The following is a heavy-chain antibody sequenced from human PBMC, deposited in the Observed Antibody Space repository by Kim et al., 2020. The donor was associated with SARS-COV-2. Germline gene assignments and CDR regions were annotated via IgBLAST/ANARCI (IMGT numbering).Heavy chain of an antibody. CDR1: GGTFSSYA. V-gene: IGHV1-69*06. CDR3: ASRNIAAAGIKEYYYYYGMDV. J-gene: IGHJ6*02. CDR2: IIPIFGTA. Sequence: SVKVSCKASGGTFSSYAISWVRQAPGQGLEWMGGIIPIFGTANYAQKFQGRVTITADKSTSTAYMELSSLRSEDTAVYYCASRNIAAAGIKEYYYYYGMDVWGQGTTVTVSS. D-gene: IGHD6-13*01.